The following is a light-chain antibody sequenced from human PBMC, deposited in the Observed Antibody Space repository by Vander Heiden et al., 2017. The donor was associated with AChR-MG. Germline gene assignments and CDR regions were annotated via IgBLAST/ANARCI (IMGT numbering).Light chain of an antibody. J-gene: IGLJ3*02. Sequence: QSVLTQPPSVSGAPGQRVTISCTGSCSNIGAGYDVHWYQQLPGTAPKLLIYGNSNRPSGVPDRFSGSKSGTSASLAITGLQAEDEADYYCQSYDSSLSGVFGGGTKLTVL. CDR2: GNS. V-gene: IGLV1-40*01. CDR3: QSYDSSLSGV. CDR1: CSNIGAGYD.